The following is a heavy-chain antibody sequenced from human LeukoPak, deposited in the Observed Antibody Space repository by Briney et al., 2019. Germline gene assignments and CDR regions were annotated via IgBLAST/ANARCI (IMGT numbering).Heavy chain of an antibody. D-gene: IGHD3-9*01. CDR1: GFTFRSYA. V-gene: IGHV3-30*04. CDR3: ARRSEGRYFAWFDNLYYYYYGMDV. J-gene: IGHJ6*02. CDR2: ISYDGSNK. Sequence: GGSLGLFCAASGFTFRSYAMHWVRQAPGKGLEWVAVISYDGSNKYCADSVKGRFTICRDNSKNTLNLQMNSLRAEDTAVYYCARRSEGRYFAWFDNLYYYYYGMDVWGQGTTVTVSS.